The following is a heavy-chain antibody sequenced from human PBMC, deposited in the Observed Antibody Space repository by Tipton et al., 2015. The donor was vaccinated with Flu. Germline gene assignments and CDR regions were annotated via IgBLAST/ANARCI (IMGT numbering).Heavy chain of an antibody. Sequence: SLRLSCAASGFTVSNNYMSWVRQAPGKGLEWVSIISGGGTTYYADSVKGRFTISRDNSRNTVFLQMNSLRAEDTAVYYCARDLYYYDGGSYRGNTFDIWGQGTMVTVSS. V-gene: IGHV3-66*01. CDR2: ISGGGTT. CDR3: ARDLYYYDGGSYRGNTFDI. CDR1: GFTVSNNY. D-gene: IGHD3-22*01. J-gene: IGHJ3*02.